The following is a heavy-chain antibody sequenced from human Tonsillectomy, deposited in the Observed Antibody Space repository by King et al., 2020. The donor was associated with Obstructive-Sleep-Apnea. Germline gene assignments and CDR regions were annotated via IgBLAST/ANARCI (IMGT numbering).Heavy chain of an antibody. J-gene: IGHJ4*02. Sequence: QLQESGPGLVKPSETLSLTCTVSGGSISSYYWSWIRQPPGKGLEWIGYIYYSGSTNYNPTLKSRVTISVATSKNQFSLKLSSVTAADTAVYYCAREGRWLQNFDYWGQGTLVTVSS. CDR3: AREGRWLQNFDY. V-gene: IGHV4-59*01. D-gene: IGHD5-24*01. CDR2: IYYSGST. CDR1: GGSISSYY.